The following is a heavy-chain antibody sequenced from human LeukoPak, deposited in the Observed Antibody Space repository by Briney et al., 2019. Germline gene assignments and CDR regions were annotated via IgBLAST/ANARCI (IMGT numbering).Heavy chain of an antibody. CDR2: IDPSDSYT. J-gene: IGHJ6*04. V-gene: IGHV5-10-1*01. CDR1: GYSFTSYW. CDR3: ASGVAMVRGVIITSPYGMDV. Sequence: GESLKISCKGSGYSFTSYWISWVRQMPGKGLEWMGRIDPSDSYTNYSPSFQGHVTISADKSISTAYLQWSSLKASDTAMYYCASGVAMVRGVIITSPYGMDVWGKGTTVTVSS. D-gene: IGHD3-10*01.